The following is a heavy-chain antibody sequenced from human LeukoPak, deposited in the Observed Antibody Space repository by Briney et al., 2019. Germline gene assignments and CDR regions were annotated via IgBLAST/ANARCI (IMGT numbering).Heavy chain of an antibody. CDR1: GYTFTTYD. V-gene: IGHV1-8*01. Sequence: ASVKVSCEASGYTFTTYDINWVRQAPGQGLEWMGWMSPSSGNRGYAQKFQGRVTMTRDTSVSTAYMELSSLRSDDTAVYYSARGYYYYGLDVWGQGTTVTVSS. CDR2: MSPSSGNR. J-gene: IGHJ6*02. CDR3: ARGYYYYGLDV.